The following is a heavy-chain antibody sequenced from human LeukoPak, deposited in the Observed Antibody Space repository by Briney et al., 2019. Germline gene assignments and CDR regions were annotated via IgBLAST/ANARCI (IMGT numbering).Heavy chain of an antibody. Sequence: GGSLRFSCTASGFTFSNYFMHWVRQVPGEGPVWVSRITGDGSSTSYADSVKGRFTISRDNAKNTLYLQMNSLRAEDTALYYCVRLYAYWGQGTLVTVSS. CDR2: ITGDGSST. V-gene: IGHV3-74*01. CDR3: VRLYAY. J-gene: IGHJ4*02. D-gene: IGHD2/OR15-2a*01. CDR1: GFTFSNYF.